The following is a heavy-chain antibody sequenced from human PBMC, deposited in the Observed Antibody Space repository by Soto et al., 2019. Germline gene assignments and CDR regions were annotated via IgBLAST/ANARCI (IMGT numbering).Heavy chain of an antibody. Sequence: GGSLRLSCAASGFTFSSYGMHWVRQAPGKGLEWVAVISYDGSNKYYADSVKGRFTISRDNSKNTLYLQMNSLRAEGTAVYYCAKVTPQWLPNMYYFDYWGQGTLVTVSS. J-gene: IGHJ4*02. CDR3: AKVTPQWLPNMYYFDY. D-gene: IGHD6-19*01. V-gene: IGHV3-30*18. CDR2: ISYDGSNK. CDR1: GFTFSSYG.